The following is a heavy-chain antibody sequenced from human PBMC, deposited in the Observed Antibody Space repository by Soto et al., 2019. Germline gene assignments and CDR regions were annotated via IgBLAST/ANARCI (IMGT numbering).Heavy chain of an antibody. J-gene: IGHJ4*02. CDR1: GYTFTGYY. CDR2: INPNSGGT. D-gene: IGHD3-10*01. V-gene: IGHV1-2*02. Sequence: SVKVSCKASGYTFTGYYMHWVRQAPGQGLEWMGWINPNSGGTNYAQKFQGRVTMTRDTSISTAYMELSRLRSDDTAVYYCARDQAITMVRGVPGYWGQGTLVTVSS. CDR3: ARDQAITMVRGVPGY.